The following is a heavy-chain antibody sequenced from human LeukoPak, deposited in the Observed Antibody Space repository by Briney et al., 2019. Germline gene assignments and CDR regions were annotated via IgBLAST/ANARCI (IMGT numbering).Heavy chain of an antibody. J-gene: IGHJ4*02. CDR2: INHSGST. CDR3: ARGRRLLALDY. D-gene: IGHD2-15*01. Sequence: SETLSLTCAVYGGPFSGYYWSWIRQPPGKGLEWIGEINHSGSTNYNPSLKSRVTISVDTSKNQFSLKLSSVTAADTAVYYCARGRRLLALDYWGQGTLVTVSS. CDR1: GGPFSGYY. V-gene: IGHV4-34*01.